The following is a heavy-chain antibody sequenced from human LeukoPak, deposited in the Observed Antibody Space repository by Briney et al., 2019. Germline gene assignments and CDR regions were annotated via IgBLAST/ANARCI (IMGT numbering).Heavy chain of an antibody. CDR3: ARGVPAAIGGLSMDV. V-gene: IGHV1-2*02. CDR2: INPNSGGT. D-gene: IGHD2-2*02. J-gene: IGHJ6*03. CDR1: GYTFTGYY. Sequence: ASVEVSCKASGYTFTGYYMHWVRQAPRQGVEWMGWINPNSGGTNYAQKFQGRVTMTRDTSISTAYMELSRLRSDDTAVYYCARGVPAAIGGLSMDVWGKGTTVTISS.